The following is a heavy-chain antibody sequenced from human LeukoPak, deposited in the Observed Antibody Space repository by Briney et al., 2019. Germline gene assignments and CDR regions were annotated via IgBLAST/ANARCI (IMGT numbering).Heavy chain of an antibody. J-gene: IGHJ4*02. CDR2: ISYDGSNT. D-gene: IGHD4-11*01. CDR1: GFTFSSYA. Sequence: GGSLRLSCAASGFTFSSYAMHWVRQAPGKGLEWVAVISYDGSNTYYADSVKGRFTISRDNSKNTLYLQMNTLRPEDTAVYYCARDLKYSNYFDYWGQGTLVTVSS. CDR3: ARDLKYSNYFDY. V-gene: IGHV3-30-3*01.